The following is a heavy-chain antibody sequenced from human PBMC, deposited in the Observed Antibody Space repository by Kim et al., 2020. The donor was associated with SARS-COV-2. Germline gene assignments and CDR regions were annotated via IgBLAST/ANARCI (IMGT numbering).Heavy chain of an antibody. Sequence: SETLSLTCTVSGGSISSYYWSWIRQPPGKGLEWIGYIYYSGSTNYNPSLKSRVTISVDTSKNQFSLKLSSVTAADTAVYYCARGITGDIDYWGQGTLVTVSS. CDR1: GGSISSYY. V-gene: IGHV4-59*01. CDR2: IYYSGST. CDR3: ARGITGDIDY. J-gene: IGHJ4*02. D-gene: IGHD7-27*01.